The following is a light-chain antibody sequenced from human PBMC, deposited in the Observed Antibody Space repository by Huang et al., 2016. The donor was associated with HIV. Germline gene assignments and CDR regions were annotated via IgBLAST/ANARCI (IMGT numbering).Light chain of an antibody. V-gene: IGKV3-15*01. Sequence: EVLLTQSPATLSVSPGERATLSCRASQSVSTNLDWYQQKPGKAPRLLIYGASTRATGVPARCSGSGSGTEFTLTISSLQSEDSAVYYCQQYNSWPPLFTFGPGTKVDIK. CDR1: QSVSTN. CDR2: GAS. J-gene: IGKJ3*01. CDR3: QQYNSWPPLFT.